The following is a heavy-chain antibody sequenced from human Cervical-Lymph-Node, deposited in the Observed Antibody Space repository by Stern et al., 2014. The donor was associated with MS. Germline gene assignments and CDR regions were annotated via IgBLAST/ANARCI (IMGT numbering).Heavy chain of an antibody. CDR1: GGSVSSGSRY. V-gene: IGHV4-31*11. CDR3: ARVTEFLRFFYPDY. CDR2: ISYSGNT. D-gene: IGHD3-3*01. Sequence: MQLVESGPGLVKPSQTLSLTCAVSGGSVSSGSRYWSWIRQPPGKGLEWIGYISYSGNTYYSPSLQSRLTISMDTSKNQFSLKLRSVTVADTAIYYCARVTEFLRFFYPDYWGQGTLVTVSS. J-gene: IGHJ4*02.